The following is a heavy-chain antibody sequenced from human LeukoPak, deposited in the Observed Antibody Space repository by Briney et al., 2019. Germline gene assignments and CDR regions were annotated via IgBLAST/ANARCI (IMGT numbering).Heavy chain of an antibody. CDR2: IYYSGST. D-gene: IGHD6-19*01. V-gene: IGHV4-59*11. CDR1: GGSISSHY. Sequence: SETLSLTCTVSGGSISSHYGSWIRQRPGKGLEWIGYIYYSGSTNYNPSLKSRVTISVDTSKNQFSLKLSSVTAADTAVYYCAREIAVAGTSYYFDYWGQGTLVTVSS. J-gene: IGHJ4*02. CDR3: AREIAVAGTSYYFDY.